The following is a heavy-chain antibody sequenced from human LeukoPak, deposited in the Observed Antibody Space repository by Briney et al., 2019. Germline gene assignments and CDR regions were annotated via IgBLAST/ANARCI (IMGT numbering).Heavy chain of an antibody. CDR1: GFTFSSYG. D-gene: IGHD6-19*01. J-gene: IGHJ4*02. V-gene: IGHV3-30*02. Sequence: PGGSLRLSCAASGFTFSSYGMHWVRQAPGKGLEWVAFIRYDGSNKYYADPVKGRFTISRDNSKNTLYLQMNSLRAEDTAVYYCAKDPGYSSGWYSFDYWGQGTLVTVSS. CDR3: AKDPGYSSGWYSFDY. CDR2: IRYDGSNK.